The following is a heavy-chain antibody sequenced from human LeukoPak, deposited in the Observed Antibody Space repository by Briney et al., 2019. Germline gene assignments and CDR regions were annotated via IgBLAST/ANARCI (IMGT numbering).Heavy chain of an antibody. CDR1: GFIFSNYW. CDR3: ARWVSGWGY. J-gene: IGHJ4*01. D-gene: IGHD6-19*01. CDR2: IKPDGSEK. V-gene: IGHV3-7*05. Sequence: PGGSLRLSCAASGFIFSNYWMTWLRHTPGKGLEWVANIKPDGSEKYYVDSVKGRFTISRDNAKNSLYLQMDSLRVEDTAVYYCARWVSGWGYWGQGTLVTVSS.